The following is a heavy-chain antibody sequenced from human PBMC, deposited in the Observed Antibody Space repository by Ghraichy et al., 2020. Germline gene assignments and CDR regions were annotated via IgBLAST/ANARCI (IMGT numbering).Heavy chain of an antibody. CDR3: ARRRTHYYGSGSLNYGMDV. Sequence: ASVKVSCKASGYTFTSYGISWVRQAPGQGLEWMGWISAYNGNTNYAQKLQGRVTMTTDTSTSTAYMELRSLRSDDTAVYYCARRRTHYYGSGSLNYGMDVWGQGTTVTVSS. V-gene: IGHV1-18*01. D-gene: IGHD3-10*01. CDR2: ISAYNGNT. CDR1: GYTFTSYG. J-gene: IGHJ6*02.